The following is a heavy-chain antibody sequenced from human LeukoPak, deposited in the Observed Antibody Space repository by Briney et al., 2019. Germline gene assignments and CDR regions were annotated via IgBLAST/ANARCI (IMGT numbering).Heavy chain of an antibody. CDR2: INSDGYTT. CDR1: GFPFSIYC. D-gene: IGHD3-22*01. CDR3: ARDWTYYDSSGYFDY. J-gene: IGHJ4*02. V-gene: IGHV3-74*01. Sequence: PGRSLRLSCAASGFPFSIYCMHWVRQGPGRGLVWVSRINSDGYTTTYADSVKGRFTISRDDAKNTLYLQMNSLRAEDTAVYYCARDWTYYDSSGYFDYWGQGTLVTVSS.